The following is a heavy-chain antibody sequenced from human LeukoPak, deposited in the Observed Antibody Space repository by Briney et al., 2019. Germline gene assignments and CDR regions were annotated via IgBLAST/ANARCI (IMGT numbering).Heavy chain of an antibody. CDR1: GYTFTSYG. D-gene: IGHD3-22*01. J-gene: IGHJ1*01. CDR3: ARDVLVWDSSGKPLFIRDENPAPLGPEYFQH. CDR2: ISAYNGNT. Sequence: GESLKISCKGSGYTFTSYGISWVRQAPGQGLEWMGWISAYNGNTNYAQKLQGRVTMTTDTSTSTAYMELRSLRSDDTAVYYCARDVLVWDSSGKPLFIRDENPAPLGPEYFQHWGQGTLVSVSS. V-gene: IGHV1-18*01.